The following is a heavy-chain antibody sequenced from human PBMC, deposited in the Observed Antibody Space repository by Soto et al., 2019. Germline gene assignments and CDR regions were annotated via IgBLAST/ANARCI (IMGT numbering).Heavy chain of an antibody. CDR1: GGSISSGGYY. J-gene: IGHJ4*02. D-gene: IGHD3-22*01. CDR3: ARDGSSGYSSFDY. Sequence: QVQLQESGPGLVKPSQTLSLTCTVSGGSISSGGYYWSWIRQHPGKGLEWIGYIYYSGSTYYNPSLKSRVTITVDPSKNQFSLKLSSVTAADTAVYYCARDGSSGYSSFDYWGQGTLVTVSS. V-gene: IGHV4-31*03. CDR2: IYYSGST.